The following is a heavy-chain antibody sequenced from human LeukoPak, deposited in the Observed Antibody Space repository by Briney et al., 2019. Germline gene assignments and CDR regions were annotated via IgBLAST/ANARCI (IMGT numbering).Heavy chain of an antibody. V-gene: IGHV3-48*03. J-gene: IGHJ4*02. CDR2: ISSSGSTI. CDR3: TRVTNSGYDSGNFDY. Sequence: GGSLRLSCAASGFTFSSYEMNWVRQAPGKGLEWVSYISSSGSTIYYADSVKGQFTISRDNAKKSLFLQMNSLRAEDTAVYYCTRVTNSGYDSGNFDYWGQGTLVTVSS. CDR1: GFTFSSYE. D-gene: IGHD5-12*01.